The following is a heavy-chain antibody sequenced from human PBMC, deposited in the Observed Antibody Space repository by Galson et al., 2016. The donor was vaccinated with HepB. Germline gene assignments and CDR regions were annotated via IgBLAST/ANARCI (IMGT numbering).Heavy chain of an antibody. CDR2: ISSTSGSV. V-gene: IGHV3-9*01. CDR1: GFTLDNYA. CDR3: AKSWRDSSGHDFYYDY. Sequence: SLRLSCAASGFTLDNYAMHWVRQAPGKGLEWVSGISSTSGSVAYADSVKGRFTISRDNSKNSLFLQMNSLRPEDTALYYCAKSWRDSSGHDFYYDYWGQGTLVTVAS. D-gene: IGHD3-22*01. J-gene: IGHJ4*02.